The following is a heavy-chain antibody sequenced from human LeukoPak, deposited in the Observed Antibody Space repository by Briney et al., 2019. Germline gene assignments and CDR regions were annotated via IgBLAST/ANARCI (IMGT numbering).Heavy chain of an antibody. CDR2: IRSDGSDT. Sequence: GGSLRLSCAASGFTFSDTWMHWVRQAPGEGLVWVSRIRSDGSDTRYAESVKGRFTISRDNAKNTLYLQMNSLRAEDTAVYYCARAALWFGEFYFDYWGQGTLVTVSS. V-gene: IGHV3-74*01. J-gene: IGHJ4*02. CDR1: GFTFSDTW. D-gene: IGHD3-10*01. CDR3: ARAALWFGEFYFDY.